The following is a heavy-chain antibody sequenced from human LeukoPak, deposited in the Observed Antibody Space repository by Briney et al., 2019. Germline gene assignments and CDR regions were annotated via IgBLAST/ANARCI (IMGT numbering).Heavy chain of an antibody. D-gene: IGHD4-17*01. J-gene: IGHJ4*02. CDR2: IIPIFGTA. CDR3: ASQIRDYGDYIGY. V-gene: IGHV1-69*05. CDR1: GGTFSSYA. Sequence: SVKVSCKASGGTFSSYAISWVRQAPGQGLEWMGRIIPIFGTANYAQKFQGRVTITTDESTSTAYMELSSLRSEDTAVYYCASQIRDYGDYIGYWGQGTLVTVSS.